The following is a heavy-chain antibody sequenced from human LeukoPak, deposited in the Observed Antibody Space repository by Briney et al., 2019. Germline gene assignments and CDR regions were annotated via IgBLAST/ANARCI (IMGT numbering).Heavy chain of an antibody. D-gene: IGHD3-9*01. V-gene: IGHV4-38-2*02. J-gene: IGHJ5*02. CDR1: GYSISSGYY. Sequence: PSETLSLTCAVSGYSISSGYYWGWIRQPPGKGLEWIGSIYHSGSTYYNPSLKSRVTISVDTSKNQFSLNLSSVTAADTAVYYCAREGLKLRYFDWVTSDPWGQGTLVTVSS. CDR3: AREGLKLRYFDWVTSDP. CDR2: IYHSGST.